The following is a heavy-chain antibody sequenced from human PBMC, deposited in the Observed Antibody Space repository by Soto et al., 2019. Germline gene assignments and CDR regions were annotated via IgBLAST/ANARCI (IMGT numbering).Heavy chain of an antibody. Sequence: SETLSLTCTVSGGSISSGGYYWSWIRQHPGKGLEWIGYIYYSGSTYYNPSLKSRVTMSVDTSKNMFSLRLRSVTAADTAVYYCARVKATLYRHYHFDYWGQGTPVAVSS. V-gene: IGHV4-31*03. CDR3: ARVKATLYRHYHFDY. J-gene: IGHJ4*02. D-gene: IGHD5-12*01. CDR1: GGSISSGGYY. CDR2: IYYSGST.